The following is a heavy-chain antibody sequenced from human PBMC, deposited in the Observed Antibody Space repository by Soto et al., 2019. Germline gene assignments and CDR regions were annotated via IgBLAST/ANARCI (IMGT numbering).Heavy chain of an antibody. CDR3: ARSYCSSTSCYRFDY. J-gene: IGHJ4*02. V-gene: IGHV4-59*01. Sequence: PSETLSLTCTVSGGSISRYYWSWIRQPPGKGLEWIGYIYYSGSTNYNPSLKSRVTISVDTSKNQFSLKLSSVTAADTAVYYCARSYCSSTSCYRFDYWGQGTLVTVSS. CDR2: IYYSGST. D-gene: IGHD2-2*01. CDR1: GGSISRYY.